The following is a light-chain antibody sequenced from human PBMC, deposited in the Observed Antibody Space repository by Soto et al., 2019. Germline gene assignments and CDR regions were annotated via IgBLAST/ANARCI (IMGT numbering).Light chain of an antibody. Sequence: DIQMTQSPSTLSASVGDRVTITCRASQSIDTWLAWYQQKPGKAPKPLIYDAYRLASVVPLRFCVSGSGTEITLTISSLQPDYFATYYCQQYYSYSGTFGQGTKVEIK. J-gene: IGKJ1*01. CDR1: QSIDTW. CDR2: DAY. V-gene: IGKV1-5*01. CDR3: QQYYSYSGT.